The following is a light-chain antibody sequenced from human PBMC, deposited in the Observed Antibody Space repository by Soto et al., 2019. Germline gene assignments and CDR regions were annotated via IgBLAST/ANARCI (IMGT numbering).Light chain of an antibody. Sequence: DIQMTQSPSSLSASVGDRVTITCRASQVISSWLAWAQQKPGKAPEVVIYLACGLQSGVPSRFSDSVSGTDFSLTISSPQPEDFATYFCQQTYSTPITFGQGTRLEIK. CDR1: QVISSW. V-gene: IGKV1-12*01. CDR2: LAC. J-gene: IGKJ5*01. CDR3: QQTYSTPIT.